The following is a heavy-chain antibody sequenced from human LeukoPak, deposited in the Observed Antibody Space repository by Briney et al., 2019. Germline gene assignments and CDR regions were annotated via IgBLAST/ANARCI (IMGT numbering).Heavy chain of an antibody. CDR1: GGSISSSSYY. J-gene: IGHJ6*03. CDR2: IYYSGST. V-gene: IGHV4-39*01. Sequence: PSETLSLTCTVSGGSISSSSYYWGWIRQPPGKGLEWIGSIYYSGSTYYNPSLKSRVTISVDTSKNQFSLKLSSVTAADTAVYYCAASMLVRGVHYYMDVWGKGTTVTISS. D-gene: IGHD3-10*01. CDR3: AASMLVRGVHYYMDV.